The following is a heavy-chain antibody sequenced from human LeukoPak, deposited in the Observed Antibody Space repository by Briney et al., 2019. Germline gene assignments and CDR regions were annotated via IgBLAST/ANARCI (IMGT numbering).Heavy chain of an antibody. Sequence: GGSLRLSCAASGFTFSNYEMNWVRQAPGKGLEWVAVIWYDGSNKYYADSVKGRFTISRDNSKNTLYLQMNSLRAEDTAVYYCAKGPSNYYYYYMDVWGKGTTVTVSS. D-gene: IGHD4-11*01. J-gene: IGHJ6*03. CDR1: GFTFSNYE. CDR2: IWYDGSNK. CDR3: AKGPSNYYYYYMDV. V-gene: IGHV3-33*06.